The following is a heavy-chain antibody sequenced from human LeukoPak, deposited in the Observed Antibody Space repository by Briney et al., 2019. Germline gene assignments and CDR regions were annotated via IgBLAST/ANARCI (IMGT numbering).Heavy chain of an antibody. D-gene: IGHD1-26*01. CDR1: GFTFDDCG. V-gene: IGHV3-20*04. CDR3: ARWRELLPAFDI. Sequence: GGSLRLSCAASGFTFDDCGMSWVRHAPGKGLEWVSGINWNGGSTGYADSVKGRFTISRDNAKNSLYLQMNSLRAEDTALYYCARWRELLPAFDIWGQGTMVTVSS. J-gene: IGHJ3*02. CDR2: INWNGGST.